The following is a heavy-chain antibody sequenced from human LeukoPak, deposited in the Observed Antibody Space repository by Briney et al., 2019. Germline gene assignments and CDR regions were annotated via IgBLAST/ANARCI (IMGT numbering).Heavy chain of an antibody. Sequence: GESLKISWRGSGYIFSTDWIAWARQMAGKGLEWVAIIHPDDSDTRYSPSFQGQVTVSADPSISTAYLQWSSLKASDTAMYYCARPHGYCSSTSCYGRGDAFDIWGQGTMVTVSS. CDR1: GYIFSTDW. CDR3: ARPHGYCSSTSCYGRGDAFDI. J-gene: IGHJ3*02. D-gene: IGHD2-2*03. CDR2: IHPDDSDT. V-gene: IGHV5-51*01.